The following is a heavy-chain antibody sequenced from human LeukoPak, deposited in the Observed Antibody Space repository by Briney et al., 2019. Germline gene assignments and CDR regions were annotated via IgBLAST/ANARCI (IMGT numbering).Heavy chain of an antibody. CDR1: GFTLTDHY. J-gene: IGHJ4*02. V-gene: IGHV1-2*02. CDR3: VREGEGPLSKDFDY. D-gene: IGHD2/OR15-2a*01. Sequence: AASMKVSCKSSGFTLTDHYIHWVRQAPGQGLEWMGYIGPHSTFTSSPQEFQGRVTMTRDTPMTTAYRELTRLTSDDTAVYYCVREGEGPLSKDFDYWGQGTLVTVSS. CDR2: IGPHSTFT.